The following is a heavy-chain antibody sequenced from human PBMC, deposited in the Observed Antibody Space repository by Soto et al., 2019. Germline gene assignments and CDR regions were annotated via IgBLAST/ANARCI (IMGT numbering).Heavy chain of an antibody. D-gene: IGHD1-26*01. J-gene: IGHJ6*02. Sequence: GGTLRLSCAASGFTVSSNYMSWVRQAPGKGLEWISIIYSAGNTYYADSVKGRFTISRDNSKNTLYLQMNSLGAEDTAVYYCARDFVVGGPTINYYYGMDVWGQGTTVTVSS. CDR3: ARDFVVGGPTINYYYGMDV. CDR2: IYSAGNT. V-gene: IGHV3-66*01. CDR1: GFTVSSNY.